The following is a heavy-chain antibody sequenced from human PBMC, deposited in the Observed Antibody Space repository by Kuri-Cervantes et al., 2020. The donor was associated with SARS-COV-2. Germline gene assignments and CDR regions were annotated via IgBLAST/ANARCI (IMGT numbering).Heavy chain of an antibody. D-gene: IGHD3-10*01. V-gene: IGHV3-30*04. Sequence: GGSLRLSCAASGFTFNTCAMHWVRQAPGKGLEWVAVISYDGSNKYYADSVKGRFTISRDNSKNTLYLQMNSLRAEDTAVYYCAKDLRLLWFGELLYWGQGTLVTVSS. CDR1: GFTFNTCA. J-gene: IGHJ4*02. CDR2: ISYDGSNK. CDR3: AKDLRLLWFGELLY.